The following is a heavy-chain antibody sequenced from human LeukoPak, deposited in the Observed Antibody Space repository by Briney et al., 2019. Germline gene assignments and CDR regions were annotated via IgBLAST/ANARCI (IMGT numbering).Heavy chain of an antibody. D-gene: IGHD4-23*01. CDR1: GYTFTSYY. CDR2: INPSGGST. V-gene: IGHV1-46*01. CDR3: ARTYGGNSSPLRY. J-gene: IGHJ4*02. Sequence: GGSLRLSCAASGYTFTSYYMHWVRQAPGQGLEWMGIINPSGGSTSYAQKFQGRVTMTRDTSTSTVYMELSSLRSEDTAVYYCARTYGGNSSPLRYWGQGTLVTVSS.